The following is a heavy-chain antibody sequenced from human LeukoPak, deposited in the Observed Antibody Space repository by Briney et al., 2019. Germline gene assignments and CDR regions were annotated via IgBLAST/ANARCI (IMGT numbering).Heavy chain of an antibody. CDR1: GFTFSSYG. CDR2: IWYDGSNK. J-gene: IGHJ3*02. CDR3: ARPYYDSSGYYYWGNAFDI. V-gene: IGHV3-33*01. Sequence: AGSLRLSCAASGFTFSSYGMHWVRQDPGKGMDWVAVIWYDGSNKYYADSVKGRFTISRGNSKNTLYLQMNSLRAEDTAVYYCARPYYDSSGYYYWGNAFDIWGQGTMVTVSS. D-gene: IGHD3-22*01.